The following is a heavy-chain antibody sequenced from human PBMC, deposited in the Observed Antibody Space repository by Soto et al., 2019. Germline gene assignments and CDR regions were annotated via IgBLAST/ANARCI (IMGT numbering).Heavy chain of an antibody. Sequence: PSETLSLTCTVSGGSISSYYWSWIRQPPGKGLEWIGYIYYSGSTNYNPSLKSRVTISVDTSKNQFSLKLSSVTAADTAVYYCGKDPWIQPWPTNYFDYWGQGTLVTVSS. D-gene: IGHD5-18*01. CDR1: GGSISSYY. CDR3: GKDPWIQPWPTNYFDY. J-gene: IGHJ4*02. CDR2: IYYSGST. V-gene: IGHV4-59*01.